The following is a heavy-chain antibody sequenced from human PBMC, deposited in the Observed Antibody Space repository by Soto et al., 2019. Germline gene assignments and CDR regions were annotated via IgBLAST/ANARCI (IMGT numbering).Heavy chain of an antibody. Sequence: QLQLQESGPGLVKPSETLSLTCTVSGGSISSSSYYWGWIRQPPGKGLEWIGSIYYSGSTYYNPSLKSRVTISVDTSKKQFSLKLSSVTAADTAVYYCARHRSHYDFWSGYSYYFDYWGQGTLVTVSS. V-gene: IGHV4-39*01. CDR2: IYYSGST. CDR3: ARHRSHYDFWSGYSYYFDY. J-gene: IGHJ4*02. D-gene: IGHD3-3*01. CDR1: GGSISSSSYY.